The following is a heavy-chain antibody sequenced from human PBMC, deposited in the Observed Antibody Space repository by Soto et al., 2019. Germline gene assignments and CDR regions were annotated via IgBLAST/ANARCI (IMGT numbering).Heavy chain of an antibody. J-gene: IGHJ4*02. D-gene: IGHD3-9*01. V-gene: IGHV2-26*01. Sequence: SGPTLVNPTETLTLTCTVSGFSLSNARMGVSWIRQPPGKALEWLAHIFSNDEKSYSTSLKSRLTISKDTSKSQVVLTMTNMDPVDTATYYCARVTYYDILTGYQNFDYWGQGTLVTVSS. CDR1: GFSLSNARMG. CDR2: IFSNDEK. CDR3: ARVTYYDILTGYQNFDY.